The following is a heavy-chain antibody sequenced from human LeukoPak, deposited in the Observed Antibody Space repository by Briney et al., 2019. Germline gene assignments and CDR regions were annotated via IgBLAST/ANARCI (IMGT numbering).Heavy chain of an antibody. CDR1: GFTFSTYS. Sequence: GGPLRLSCAASGFTFSTYSMNWVRQAPGKGLEWVSYYADSVKGRFTISRDNAKNSLYLQMNSLRAEDTAVYYCARSSSRDAFDIWGQGTMVTVSS. D-gene: IGHD6-6*01. CDR3: ARSSSRDAFDI. J-gene: IGHJ3*02. V-gene: IGHV3-48*01.